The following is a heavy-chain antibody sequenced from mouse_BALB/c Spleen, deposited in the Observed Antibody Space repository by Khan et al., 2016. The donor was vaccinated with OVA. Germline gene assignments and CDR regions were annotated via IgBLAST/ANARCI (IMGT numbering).Heavy chain of an antibody. Sequence: EVELLQSGGGLVKPGGSLKLSCAASGFTFSTYSMPWVRQTPEQRLEWVATISSDGDYTYFPHNVTGRFTIYRDNAKNTPCLQMNSLTSEDTAMFYSTRTPYGNFTYWGQGTLVTVSA. CDR1: GFTFSTYS. D-gene: IGHD2-1*01. V-gene: IGHV5-9-3*01. CDR3: TRTPYGNFTY. CDR2: ISSDGDYT. J-gene: IGHJ3*01.